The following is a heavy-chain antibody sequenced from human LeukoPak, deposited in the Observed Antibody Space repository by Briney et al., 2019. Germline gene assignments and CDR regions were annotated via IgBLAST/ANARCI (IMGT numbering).Heavy chain of an antibody. Sequence: GGSLRLSCSASGFSCRSYAIHWVRQAPGKGLEYFSRISIDGGTTYYTDSVKGRFTISRDNSKNRLYLQMSGLRLEETAAYYCVTGGYCTSTTCYTLLDYWGQGTLVTVSS. CDR2: ISIDGGTT. D-gene: IGHD2-2*02. CDR1: GFSCRSYA. J-gene: IGHJ4*02. CDR3: VTGGYCTSTTCYTLLDY. V-gene: IGHV3-64D*06.